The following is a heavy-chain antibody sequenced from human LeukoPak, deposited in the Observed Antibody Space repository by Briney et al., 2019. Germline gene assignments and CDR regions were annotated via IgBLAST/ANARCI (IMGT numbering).Heavy chain of an antibody. CDR2: VNHSGST. CDR1: GGSFSAYS. CDR3: ARVQYSSRDFDY. J-gene: IGHJ4*02. D-gene: IGHD6-13*01. V-gene: IGHV4-34*01. Sequence: IPSETLSLTCAVYGGSFSAYSWSWIRQPPGKGLEWIGEVNHSGSTNYNPSLKSRVTISVDTSKNQFSLKLSSVTAADTAVYYCARVQYSSRDFDYWGQGTLVTVSS.